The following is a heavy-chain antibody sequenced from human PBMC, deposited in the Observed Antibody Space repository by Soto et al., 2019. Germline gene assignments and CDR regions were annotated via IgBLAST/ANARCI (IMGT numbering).Heavy chain of an antibody. Sequence: QVQLVQSGAEVKKPGSSVKVSCKASGDTFTIFAISWVRQAPGQGLEWMGGIIPTIGTTNYAQRFRGRITITGDESTGNAYMELSSLKSEDTAVYYCARERGSGYDPGYYWGQGTLVTVSS. CDR3: ARERGSGYDPGYY. CDR2: IIPTIGTT. V-gene: IGHV1-69*12. J-gene: IGHJ4*02. D-gene: IGHD5-12*01. CDR1: GDTFTIFA.